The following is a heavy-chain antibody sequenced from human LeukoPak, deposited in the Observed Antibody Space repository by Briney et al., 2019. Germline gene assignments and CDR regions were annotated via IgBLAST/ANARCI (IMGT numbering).Heavy chain of an antibody. V-gene: IGHV3-30-3*01. D-gene: IGHD4-17*01. Sequence: GRSLRLSCAGSGFTFRSYATHWVRQAPGKGLEWVAVISYDGSNKYYADSVKGRFTISRDNSKNTLYLQMNSLRAEDTAVYYCARSMTTVPNAFDIWGQGTMVTVSS. CDR1: GFTFRSYA. CDR3: ARSMTTVPNAFDI. J-gene: IGHJ3*02. CDR2: ISYDGSNK.